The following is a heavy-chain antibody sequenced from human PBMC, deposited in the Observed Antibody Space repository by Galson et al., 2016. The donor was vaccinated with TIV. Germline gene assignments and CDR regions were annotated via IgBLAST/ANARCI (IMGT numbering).Heavy chain of an antibody. CDR1: GDIFRSYG. J-gene: IGHJ6*03. CDR2: IIPLFGTV. V-gene: IGHV1-69*05. Sequence: SVKVSCKASGDIFRSYGISWVRQAPGQGLEWMGAIIPLFGTVKYEQTFQGRLTITTDESTGTVYMELSSLTSEDTAIYYCARVPQISDYYMDVWGKGTTVTVSS. CDR3: ARVPQISDYYMDV.